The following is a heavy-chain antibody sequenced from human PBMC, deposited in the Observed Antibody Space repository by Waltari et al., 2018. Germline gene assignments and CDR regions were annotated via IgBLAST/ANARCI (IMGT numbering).Heavy chain of an antibody. CDR1: GFTCGSSD. CDR2: ISGSGRSYI. Sequence: DVQLVESGGGLVKPGGDRRLSCAAPGFTCGSSDLHCVRQAPGRGLEWVASISGSGRSYIFYTDSVKGRFTISRDNAKNSLFLQMNSLRAEDTAVYYCTRDLYGSGGDYFDPWGQGTLVTVSS. V-gene: IGHV3-21*01. CDR3: TRDLYGSGGDYFDP. J-gene: IGHJ4*02. D-gene: IGHD6-19*01.